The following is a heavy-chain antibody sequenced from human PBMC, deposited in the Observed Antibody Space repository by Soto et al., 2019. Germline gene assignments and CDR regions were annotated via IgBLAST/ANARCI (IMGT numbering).Heavy chain of an antibody. D-gene: IGHD6-19*01. J-gene: IGHJ4*02. CDR3: AKDSSYSSGWYVY. V-gene: IGHV3-30*18. Sequence: SVGSLRLSCAASGFTFSSYGMHWVRQAPGKGLEWVAVISYDGSNKYYADSVKGRFTISRDNSKNTLYLQMNSLRAEDTAVYYCAKDSSYSSGWYVYWGQGTLVTVSS. CDR2: ISYDGSNK. CDR1: GFTFSSYG.